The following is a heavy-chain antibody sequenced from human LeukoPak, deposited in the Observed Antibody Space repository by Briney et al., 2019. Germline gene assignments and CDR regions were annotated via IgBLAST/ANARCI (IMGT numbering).Heavy chain of an antibody. V-gene: IGHV4-59*08. CDR1: GGSISSYY. D-gene: IGHD3-22*01. Sequence: SETLSLTCTVSGGSISSYYWSWIRQPPGKGLEWIGYIYYSGSTNYNPSLKSRVTISVDTSKNQFSLKLSSVTAADTAVYYCVRLSNYYDSSGYYYAFDYWGQGTLVTVSS. CDR2: IYYSGST. CDR3: VRLSNYYDSSGYYYAFDY. J-gene: IGHJ4*02.